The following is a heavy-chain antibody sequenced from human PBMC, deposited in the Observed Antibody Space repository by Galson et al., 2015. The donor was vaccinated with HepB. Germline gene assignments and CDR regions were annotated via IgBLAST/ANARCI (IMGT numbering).Heavy chain of an antibody. D-gene: IGHD1-14*01. CDR3: GRQTHHQNPMDV. Sequence: SETLSLTCTVSGGSISDHYWSWIRQSPGKGLEWIGYIYYSDTWTTNYNPSLRSRVTISFDTSNNQVSLELGSVTAADMAMYYCGRQTHHQNPMDVWGQGTTVTVS. V-gene: IGHV4-59*08. CDR1: GGSISDHY. J-gene: IGHJ6*02. CDR2: IYYSDTWTT.